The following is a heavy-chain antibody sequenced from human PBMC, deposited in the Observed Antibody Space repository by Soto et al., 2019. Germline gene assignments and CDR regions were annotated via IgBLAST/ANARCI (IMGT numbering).Heavy chain of an antibody. CDR1: GGSFSGYY. J-gene: IGHJ6*03. Sequence: SETLSLTCAVYGGSFSGYYWSWIRQPPGKGLEWIGEINHSGSTNYNPSLKSRVTISVDTSKNQFSLKLSSVTAADTAVYYCARASESQLLYYYYYMDVWGKGTTVTVSS. D-gene: IGHD2-2*01. V-gene: IGHV4-34*01. CDR2: INHSGST. CDR3: ARASESQLLYYYYYMDV.